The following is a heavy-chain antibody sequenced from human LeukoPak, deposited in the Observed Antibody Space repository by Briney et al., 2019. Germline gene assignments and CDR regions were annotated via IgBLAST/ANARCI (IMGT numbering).Heavy chain of an antibody. Sequence: PSETLSLTCTVSGGSISSYYWSWIRQPPGKGLEWIGFIYYSGSTNYNPSLKSRVTISVDTSKNQFSLKLSSVTAADTAVYYCARTSGSYYVLDYWGQGTLVTVSS. J-gene: IGHJ4*02. D-gene: IGHD1-26*01. CDR1: GGSISSYY. CDR2: IYYSGST. V-gene: IGHV4-59*01. CDR3: ARTSGSYYVLDY.